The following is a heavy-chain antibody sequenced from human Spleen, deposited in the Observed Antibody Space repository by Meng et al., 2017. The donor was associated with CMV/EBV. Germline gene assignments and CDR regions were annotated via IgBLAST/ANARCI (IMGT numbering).Heavy chain of an antibody. D-gene: IGHD5-18*01. CDR2: IGWDGDNI. CDR3: VKGPYSYGTYYFDY. V-gene: IGHV3-43*01. J-gene: IGHJ4*02. Sequence: GGSLRLSCTASGFTFDDYTMHWVRQAPGKGLEWVSFIGWDGDNIFYGDSVKGRFSISRDNYKNTLFLQMDTLRPEDTAVFYCVKGPYSYGTYYFDYWGQGTLVTVSS. CDR1: GFTFDDYT.